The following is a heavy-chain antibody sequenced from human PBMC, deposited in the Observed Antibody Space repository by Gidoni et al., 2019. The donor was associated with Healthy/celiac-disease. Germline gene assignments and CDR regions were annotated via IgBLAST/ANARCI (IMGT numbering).Heavy chain of an antibody. J-gene: IGHJ5*02. CDR2: IYYSGST. V-gene: IGHV4-39*01. D-gene: IGHD2-21*02. CDR1: GSISSSSYY. CDR3: ARAYPYCGGDCYSHWFDP. Sequence: GSISSSSYYWGWIRQPPGKGLEWIGSIYYSGSTYYNPSLKSRVTISVDTSKNQFSLKLSSVTAADTAVYYCARAYPYCGGDCYSHWFDPWGQGTLVTVSS.